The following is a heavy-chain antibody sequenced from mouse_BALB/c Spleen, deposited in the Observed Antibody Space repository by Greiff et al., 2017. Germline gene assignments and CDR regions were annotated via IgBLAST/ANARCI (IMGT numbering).Heavy chain of an antibody. Sequence: EVQLVESGGGLVKPGGSLKLSCAASGFAFSSYDMSWVRQTPEKRLEWVAYISSGGGSTYYPDTVKGRFTISRDNAKNTLYLQMSSLKSEDTAMYYCARHEGGPAWFAYWGQGTLVTVSA. J-gene: IGHJ3*01. CDR3: ARHEGGPAWFAY. CDR2: ISSGGGST. CDR1: GFAFSSYD. V-gene: IGHV5-12-1*01.